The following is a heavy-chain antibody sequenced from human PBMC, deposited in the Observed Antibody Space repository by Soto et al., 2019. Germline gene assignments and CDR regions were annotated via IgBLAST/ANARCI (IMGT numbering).Heavy chain of an antibody. Sequence: GASVKVSCKASGYTFTSYGISWVRQAPGQGLEWMGWISAYNGTANYAQKFQGRVTITADESTSTAYMELSSLRSEDTAVYYCARDPYDILTGYYPQTNNYYYYGMDVWGQGTTVTVSS. CDR3: ARDPYDILTGYYPQTNNYYYYGMDV. CDR1: GYTFTSYG. D-gene: IGHD3-9*01. J-gene: IGHJ6*02. V-gene: IGHV1-18*01. CDR2: ISAYNGTA.